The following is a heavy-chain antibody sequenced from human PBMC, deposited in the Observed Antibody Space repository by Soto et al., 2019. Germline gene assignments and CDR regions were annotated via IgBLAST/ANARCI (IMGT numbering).Heavy chain of an antibody. V-gene: IGHV1-69*13. D-gene: IGHD3-10*01. CDR2: IIPIFGTA. Sequence: SVKVSCKASGGTFSSYAISWVRQAPGQGLEWMGGIIPIFGTANYAQKFQGRVTITADESTSTAYMELSSLRSEDTAVYYCARRGSGSYYDHYYYYYGMDVWGQGTTVTVSS. CDR3: ARRGSGSYYDHYYYYYGMDV. J-gene: IGHJ6*02. CDR1: GGTFSSYA.